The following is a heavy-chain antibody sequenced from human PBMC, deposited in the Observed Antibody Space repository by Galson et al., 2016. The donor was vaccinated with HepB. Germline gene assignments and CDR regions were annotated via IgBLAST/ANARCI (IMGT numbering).Heavy chain of an antibody. CDR1: GFTFSSYA. J-gene: IGHJ4*02. Sequence: SLRLSCAASGFTFSSYAMHWVRQATGKGLEWVSAIGTVGDTVYSGSVRGLFTISRENAKNFLYLQMNNLRAGDTAVYYCTREGPQRTFDYWGQGTLVTVSS. D-gene: IGHD3/OR15-3a*01. V-gene: IGHV3-13*04. CDR2: IGTVGDT. CDR3: TREGPQRTFDY.